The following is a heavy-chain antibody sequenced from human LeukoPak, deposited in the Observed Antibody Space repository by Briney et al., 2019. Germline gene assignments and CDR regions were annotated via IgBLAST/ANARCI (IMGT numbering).Heavy chain of an antibody. J-gene: IGHJ6*02. D-gene: IGHD1-1*01. CDR2: IYYSGST. V-gene: IGHV4-59*01. Sequence: KTSETLSLTCTVSGGSISSYYWSWIRQPPGKGLEWIGYIYYSGSTNYNPSLKSRVTISVDTSKNQFSLKLSSVAAADTAVYYCAATRGNYYYGMDVWGQGTTVTVSS. CDR3: AATRGNYYYGMDV. CDR1: GGSISSYY.